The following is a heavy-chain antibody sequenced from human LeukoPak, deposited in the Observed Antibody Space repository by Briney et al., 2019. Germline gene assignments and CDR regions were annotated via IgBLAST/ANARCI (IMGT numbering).Heavy chain of an antibody. V-gene: IGHV4-4*07. Sequence: SETLSLTCTVSGGSISNYYWSWIRQPAGKGLEWIGRICTSGSTNYSPSLKSRATMSVDTSKNRFSLKLSSVTAADTAVYFCARVIAVAGTSGLRYYFDYWGQGTLVTVSS. CDR1: GGSISNYY. CDR3: ARVIAVAGTSGLRYYFDY. D-gene: IGHD6-19*01. J-gene: IGHJ4*02. CDR2: ICTSGST.